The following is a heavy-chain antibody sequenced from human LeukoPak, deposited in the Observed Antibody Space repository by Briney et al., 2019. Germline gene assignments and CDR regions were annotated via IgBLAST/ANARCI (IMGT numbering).Heavy chain of an antibody. D-gene: IGHD5-24*01. J-gene: IGHJ4*02. V-gene: IGHV5-51*01. CDR2: IYPGDSDT. Sequence: GESLKISCKVSGYTFTTYWIGWVRQMPGKGLEWMGMIYPGDSDTRYSPAFQGQVTISADKSISTAYLQWSSLKASDTAMYYCARPGGYKSHEGPFDFWGQETLVTVSS. CDR1: GYTFTTYW. CDR3: ARPGGYKSHEGPFDF.